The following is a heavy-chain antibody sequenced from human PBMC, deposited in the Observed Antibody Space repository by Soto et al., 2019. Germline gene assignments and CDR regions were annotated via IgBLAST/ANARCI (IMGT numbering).Heavy chain of an antibody. D-gene: IGHD3-22*01. J-gene: IGHJ6*02. V-gene: IGHV3-11*06. CDR2: ISSSSRYT. CDR1: GFTFSDYY. Sequence: GGSLRLSCAASGFTFSDYYMSWIRQAPGKGLEWVSYISSSSRYTNYADSVKVRFTISRDNAKNSLYLQMNSLRAEDTGVYSCARDLVYYDSSGYYEEYYYYYYGMAVWGQGTTVTVSS. CDR3: ARDLVYYDSSGYYEEYYYYYYGMAV.